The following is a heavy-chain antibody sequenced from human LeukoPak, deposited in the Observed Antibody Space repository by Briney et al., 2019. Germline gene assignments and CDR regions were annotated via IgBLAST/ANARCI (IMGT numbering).Heavy chain of an antibody. CDR1: GFTFSSYA. CDR2: IKQDGSEK. D-gene: IGHD3-16*01. J-gene: IGHJ4*02. CDR3: ASWGGLADY. Sequence: PGGSLRLSCAASGFTFSSYAMSWVRQAPGKGLEWVANIKQDGSEKYYVDSVKGRFTISRDNAKNSLYLQMNSLRAEDTAVYYCASWGGLADYWGQGTLVTVSS. V-gene: IGHV3-7*01.